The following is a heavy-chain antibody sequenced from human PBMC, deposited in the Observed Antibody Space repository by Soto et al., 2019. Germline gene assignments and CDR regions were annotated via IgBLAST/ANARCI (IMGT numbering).Heavy chain of an antibody. V-gene: IGHV3-15*07. CDR2: IKSKTDGGTT. Sequence: GGSLRLSCAASGITFSNAWINWVRLAPGKGLEWVGRIKSKTDGGTTDFAAPVKGRFAISRDDSKNMVYLQMNSLKTEDTAVYYCTTDSYMTMTVDRFHYWGHGTLVTVSS. CDR3: TTDSYMTMTVDRFHY. J-gene: IGHJ4*03. CDR1: GITFSNAW. D-gene: IGHD6-19*01.